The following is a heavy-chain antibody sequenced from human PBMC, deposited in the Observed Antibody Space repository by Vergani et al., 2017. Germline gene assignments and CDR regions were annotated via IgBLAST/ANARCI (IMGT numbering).Heavy chain of an antibody. V-gene: IGHV4-59*12. Sequence: QVQLQESGPGLVKPSETLSLTCTVSGGSISSYYWSWIRQPPGKGLEWIGYIYYSGSTNYNPSLKSRVTISVDTSKNQFSLKLSSVTAADTAVYYCARKIAVAGTGPWFDPWGQGTLVTVSS. D-gene: IGHD6-19*01. J-gene: IGHJ5*02. CDR3: ARKIAVAGTGPWFDP. CDR1: GGSISSYY. CDR2: IYYSGST.